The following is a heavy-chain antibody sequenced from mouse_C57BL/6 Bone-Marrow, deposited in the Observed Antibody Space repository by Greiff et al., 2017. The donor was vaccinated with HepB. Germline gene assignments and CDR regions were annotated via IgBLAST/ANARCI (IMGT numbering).Heavy chain of an antibody. CDR2: ISSGSSTI. J-gene: IGHJ2*01. CDR1: GFTFSDYG. CDR3: ARGHRGYFDY. D-gene: IGHD2-14*01. Sequence: EVKLQESGGGLVKPGGSLKLSCAASGFTFSDYGMHWVRQAPEKGLEWVAYISSGSSTIYYADTVKGRFTISRDNAKNTLFLQMTSLRSEDTAMYYCARGHRGYFDYWGQGTTLTVSS. V-gene: IGHV5-17*01.